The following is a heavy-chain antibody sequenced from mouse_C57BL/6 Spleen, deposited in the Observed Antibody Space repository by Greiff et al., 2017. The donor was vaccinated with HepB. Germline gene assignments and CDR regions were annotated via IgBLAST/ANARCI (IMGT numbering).Heavy chain of an antibody. CDR3: ARHYYGSSFYYFDY. CDR2: IFPGSGST. CDR1: GYTFTDYY. V-gene: IGHV1-75*01. D-gene: IGHD1-1*01. Sequence: VQLQQSGPELVKPGASVKISCKASGYTFTDYYINWVKQRPGQGLEWIGWIFPGSGSTYYNEKFKGKATLTVDKSSSTAYMLLSSLTSEDSAVYFCARHYYGSSFYYFDYWGQGTTLTVSS. J-gene: IGHJ2*01.